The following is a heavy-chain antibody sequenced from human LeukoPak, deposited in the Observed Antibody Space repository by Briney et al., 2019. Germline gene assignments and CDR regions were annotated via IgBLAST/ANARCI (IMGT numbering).Heavy chain of an antibody. CDR3: APGDCSAGSCSDY. J-gene: IGHJ4*02. V-gene: IGHV3-48*01. Sequence: GGSLRLSCGASGFTFSSYSMNWVRQAPGKGLEWVSYITGSISTIYYADSVKGRFTIYRDNSKSTLYLQMNSLRAADTAVYYCAPGDCSAGSCSDYWGQGTLVTVSS. CDR2: ITGSISTI. D-gene: IGHD2-15*01. CDR1: GFTFSSYS.